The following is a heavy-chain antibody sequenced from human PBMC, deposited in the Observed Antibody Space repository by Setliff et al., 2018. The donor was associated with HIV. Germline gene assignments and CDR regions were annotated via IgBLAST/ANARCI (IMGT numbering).Heavy chain of an antibody. J-gene: IGHJ4*02. V-gene: IGHV5-51*01. D-gene: IGHD3-22*01. CDR3: ARLSGLYYYDTSGYYYGHYFDY. CDR1: GYSFSSYW. CDR2: IYPGDSDT. Sequence: GESLKISCKGSGYSFSSYWIGWVRQMPGKGLEWMGIIYPGDSDTRYSPSFQGQVTISVDKSISTAYLQWSSLKASDSAMYYCARLSGLYYYDTSGYYYGHYFDYWGQGTLVTVSS.